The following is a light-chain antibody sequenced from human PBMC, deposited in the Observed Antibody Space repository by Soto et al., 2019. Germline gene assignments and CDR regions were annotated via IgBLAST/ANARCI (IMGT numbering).Light chain of an antibody. J-gene: IGKJ3*01. CDR1: RGVLYSSNNRNY. CDR2: WAS. V-gene: IGKV4-1*01. CDR3: QQFYSTPFT. Sequence: DIVMTQSPDSLAVSLGERATINCKSSRGVLYSSNNRNYLAWHQQKPGQPPKLLIYWASTRESGVPDRFSGSGSGTDFTLTISSLQAEDVAVYYCQQFYSTPFTFGPGTKVDIK.